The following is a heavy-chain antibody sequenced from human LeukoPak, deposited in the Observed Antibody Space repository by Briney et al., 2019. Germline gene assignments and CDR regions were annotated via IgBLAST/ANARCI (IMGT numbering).Heavy chain of an antibody. Sequence: TGGSLRLSCAASGSTFSDYYMSWIRQAPGKGLEWVSYISSSSSYTNYADSVKGRFTISRDNAKNSLYLQMNSLRAEDTAVYYCARVPPQWEQQLVFDYWGQGTLVTVSS. CDR2: ISSSSSYT. V-gene: IGHV3-11*06. J-gene: IGHJ4*02. D-gene: IGHD6-13*01. CDR1: GSTFSDYY. CDR3: ARVPPQWEQQLVFDY.